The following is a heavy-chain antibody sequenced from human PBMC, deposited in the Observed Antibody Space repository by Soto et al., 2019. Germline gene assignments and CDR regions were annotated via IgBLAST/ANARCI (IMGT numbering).Heavy chain of an antibody. CDR3: AKYPAEGRFVREVMSYFDS. V-gene: IGHV3-23*01. CDR2: ISGSGITT. D-gene: IGHD3-10*01. CDR1: GFTFRNYA. J-gene: IGHJ4*02. Sequence: PGGSLRLSCAASGFTFRNYAMGWVRQAPGKGLEWVSAISGSGITTYDSDPLRGRFTISRDNSKNTLYLQMNSLSAEDTAVYYCAKYPAEGRFVREVMSYFDSWGQGTLVTVSS.